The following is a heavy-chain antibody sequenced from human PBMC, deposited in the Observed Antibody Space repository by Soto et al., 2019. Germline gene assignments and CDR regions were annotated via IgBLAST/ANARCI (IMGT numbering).Heavy chain of an antibody. V-gene: IGHV1-2*04. CDR3: ARGVGTTGQLRYYYYYYMDV. J-gene: IGHJ6*03. CDR2: IIPYFGGT. CDR1: GYTFTSYG. D-gene: IGHD2-2*01. Sequence: ASVKVSCKASGYTFTSYGISWVRQAPGQGLEWMGWIIPYFGGTNYAQKFQGWVTITRDTSISTAFLELSRLRSDDTAVYYCARGVGTTGQLRYYYYYYMDVWGKGTTVTVSS.